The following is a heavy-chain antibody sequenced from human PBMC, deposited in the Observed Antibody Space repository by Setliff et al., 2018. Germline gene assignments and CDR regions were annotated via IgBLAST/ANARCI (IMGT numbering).Heavy chain of an antibody. CDR3: AKVGALTYCRGDSCYCFDY. D-gene: IGHD2-15*01. J-gene: IGHJ4*02. CDR2: IPYDGSNQ. Sequence: GGSLRLSCAASGFTFSSYGMHWVRQAPGRGLEWVGYIPYDGSNQFYPDSLKGRFTISRDNSKNTLYLQMNSLRPEDTALYYCAKVGALTYCRGDSCYCFDYWGQGTLVTVSS. V-gene: IGHV3-30*02. CDR1: GFTFSSYG.